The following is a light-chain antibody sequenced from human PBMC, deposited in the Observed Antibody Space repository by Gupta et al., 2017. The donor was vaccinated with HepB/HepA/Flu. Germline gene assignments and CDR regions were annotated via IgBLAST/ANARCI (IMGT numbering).Light chain of an antibody. CDR1: KSGDKY. CDR3: QAWDSSTVV. Sequence: YELTQPPSVSVSPGQTASITCSGDKSGDKYACWYQQKPGQSPVLVIYQDSKRPAGIPERFSGSNSGNTATLTISGTQAMDEADYYCQAWDSSTVVFGGGTKLTVL. V-gene: IGLV3-1*01. CDR2: QDS. J-gene: IGLJ2*01.